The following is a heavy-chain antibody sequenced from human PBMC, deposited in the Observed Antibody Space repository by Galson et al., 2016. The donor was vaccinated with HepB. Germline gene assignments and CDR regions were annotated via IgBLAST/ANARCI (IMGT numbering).Heavy chain of an antibody. CDR1: GLTFSSNW. J-gene: IGHJ4*02. D-gene: IGHD3-22*01. V-gene: IGHV3-74*01. Sequence: SLRLSCAASGLTFSSNWFHWVRQAPGRGLEWVSRINNDGSETFYADSVKGRFTISRDNSKNTVYLQMNSLRAEDSAVYYCTRDSYSSADYWGQRTLVTVSS. CDR3: TRDSYSSADY. CDR2: INNDGSET.